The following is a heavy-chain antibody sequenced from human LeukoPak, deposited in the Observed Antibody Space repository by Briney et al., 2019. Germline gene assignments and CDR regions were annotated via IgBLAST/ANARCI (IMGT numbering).Heavy chain of an antibody. Sequence: GASVKVSCKASGYTFTSYDINWARQATGQGLEWMGWMNPNSGNTGYAQKFQGRVTMTRNTSISTAYMELSSLRSEDTAVYYCARAYSGSYYFDYWGQGTLVTVSS. V-gene: IGHV1-8*01. J-gene: IGHJ4*02. D-gene: IGHD1-26*01. CDR3: ARAYSGSYYFDY. CDR2: MNPNSGNT. CDR1: GYTFTSYD.